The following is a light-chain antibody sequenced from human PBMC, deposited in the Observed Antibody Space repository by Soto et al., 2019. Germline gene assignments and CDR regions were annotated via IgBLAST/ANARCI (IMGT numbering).Light chain of an antibody. CDR3: QQYGYLIT. V-gene: IGKV3-20*01. CDR2: SAS. CDR1: QSVTSSS. Sequence: IVFAPFPRTLFFSPRERPPLSFLASQSVTSSSLAWYQQKPGLAPRLLIYSASSRATGIPDRFSGSGSGREFTLTISRLEPEDFAVYFCQQYGYLITFGQGTRLEI. J-gene: IGKJ5*01.